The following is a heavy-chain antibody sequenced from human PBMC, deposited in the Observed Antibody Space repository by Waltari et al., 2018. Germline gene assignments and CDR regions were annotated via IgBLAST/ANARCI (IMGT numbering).Heavy chain of an antibody. J-gene: IGHJ4*02. CDR2: IYTSGST. CDR3: AGARGIVGATTY. D-gene: IGHD1-26*01. CDR1: GCSISSGRYY. Sequence: QVQLQESGPGLVKPSQTLSLTCTVSGCSISSGRYYWSWIRQPAGKGLEWIGRIYTSGSTNYNPSLKSRVTISVDTSKNQFSLKLSSVTAADTAVYYCAGARGIVGATTYWGQGTLVTVSS. V-gene: IGHV4-61*02.